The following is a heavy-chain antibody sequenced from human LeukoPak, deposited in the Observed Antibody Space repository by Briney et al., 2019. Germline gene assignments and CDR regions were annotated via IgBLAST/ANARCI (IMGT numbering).Heavy chain of an antibody. D-gene: IGHD3-3*01. J-gene: IGHJ4*02. Sequence: ASVKVSCKASGYTFTSYYMHWVRQAPGQGLEWMGIINPSGGSTSYAQKFQGRVTTTRDTSTSTVYMELSSLRSEDTAVYYCARSTDPDYDFWSGYPHWGQGTLVTVSS. V-gene: IGHV1-46*03. CDR3: ARSTDPDYDFWSGYPH. CDR2: INPSGGST. CDR1: GYTFTSYY.